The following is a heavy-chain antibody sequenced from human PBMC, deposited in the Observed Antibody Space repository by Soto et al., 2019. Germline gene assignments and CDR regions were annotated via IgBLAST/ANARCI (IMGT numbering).Heavy chain of an antibody. D-gene: IGHD2-21*02. CDR3: ARLVVTATNYYYGMDV. Sequence: SETLSLTCAVSGGSISSGGYSWSWIRQPPGKGLEWIGYIYHSGSTYYNPSLKSRVTISVDRSKNQFSLKLSSVTAADTAVYYCARLVVTATNYYYGMDVWGQGTTVTVSS. J-gene: IGHJ6*02. V-gene: IGHV4-30-2*01. CDR1: GGSISSGGYS. CDR2: IYHSGST.